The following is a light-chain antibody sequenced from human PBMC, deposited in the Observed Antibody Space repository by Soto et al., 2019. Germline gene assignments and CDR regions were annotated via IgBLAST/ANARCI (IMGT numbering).Light chain of an antibody. J-gene: IGKJ1*01. Sequence: ELVLTQSPGTLSLSTGERATLSCRASQTVSSSYLAWYQQKPGQPPRLLIHFASSRATGIPYRFSASGSGTDFTVTISRLEPEDFEVYYCQQYGSSPWTVGQGTKVDIK. V-gene: IGKV3-20*01. CDR1: QTVSSSY. CDR2: FAS. CDR3: QQYGSSPWT.